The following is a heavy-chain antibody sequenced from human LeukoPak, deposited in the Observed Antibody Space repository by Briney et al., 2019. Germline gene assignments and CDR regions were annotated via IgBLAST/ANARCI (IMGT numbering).Heavy chain of an antibody. CDR3: ARSDYYDYRQIDF. D-gene: IGHD3-16*01. CDR1: GDSLITSSYY. V-gene: IGHV4-39*01. J-gene: IGHJ4*02. Sequence: SETLSLTCTVSGDSLITSSYYWGWVRQPPGKGLEWLGSIYYSGITHYNPSLKRPVTIYVYTSRNQFSLHLHSVTAADTAVFYCARSDYYDYRQIDFWGQGKLVTVSS. CDR2: IYYSGIT.